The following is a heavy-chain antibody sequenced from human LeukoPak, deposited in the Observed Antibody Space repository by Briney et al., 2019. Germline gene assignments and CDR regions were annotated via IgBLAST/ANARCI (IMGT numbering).Heavy chain of an antibody. J-gene: IGHJ3*02. CDR2: ISGSSSSI. CDR3: ASPGRSSWYYHDAFDI. D-gene: IGHD6-13*01. V-gene: IGHV3-48*04. CDR1: GFTFSSYS. Sequence: GGSLRLSCTASGFTFSSYSMNWVRQAPGKGLEWVSYISGSSSSIYDADSVKGRFTISRDNAKNSLYLQMNSLRAEDTAVYYCASPGRSSWYYHDAFDIWGQGTMVTVSS.